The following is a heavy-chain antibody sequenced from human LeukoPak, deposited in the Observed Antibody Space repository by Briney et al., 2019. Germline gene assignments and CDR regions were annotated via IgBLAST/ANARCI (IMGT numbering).Heavy chain of an antibody. CDR2: INPKSGSA. J-gene: IGHJ6*04. D-gene: IGHD5-18*01. CDR1: GYTFTGYY. Sequence: ASVKVSCKASGYTFTGYYMHWVRQAPGQGLEWMGRINPKSGSANYAQKFQGRVTMTRDTSISTAYLDLSRLGSDDTAVYFCARGPWIQLGMDVWGKGTTVTVSS. V-gene: IGHV1-2*06. CDR3: ARGPWIQLGMDV.